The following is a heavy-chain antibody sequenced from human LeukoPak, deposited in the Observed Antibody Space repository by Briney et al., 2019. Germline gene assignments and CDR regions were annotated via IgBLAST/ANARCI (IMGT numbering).Heavy chain of an antibody. CDR2: ISGGGGST. D-gene: IGHD2-15*01. CDR1: GFTFSSYA. CDR3: AKADTVVAATPDY. Sequence: PGGSLRLSCAAPGFTFSSYAMSWVRQAPGKGLEWVSAISGGGGSTYYADSVKGRFTISRDNSKNTLYLQMNSLRAEDTAVYYCAKADTVVAATPDYWGQGTLVTVSS. V-gene: IGHV3-23*01. J-gene: IGHJ4*02.